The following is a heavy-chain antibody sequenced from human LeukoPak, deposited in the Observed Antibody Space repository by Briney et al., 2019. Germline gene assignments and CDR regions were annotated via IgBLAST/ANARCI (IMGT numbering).Heavy chain of an antibody. CDR3: AKLNADYYGSGIVDY. Sequence: GGSLRLSCAASGFTFSSYAMSWVRQAPGKGLEWVSGISGSGGRTYYADSVKGRFTISRDNSKNALYLQMNSLRADDTAVYYCAKLNADYYGSGIVDYWGQGILVTVSS. CDR1: GFTFSSYA. V-gene: IGHV3-23*01. D-gene: IGHD3-10*01. CDR2: ISGSGGRT. J-gene: IGHJ4*02.